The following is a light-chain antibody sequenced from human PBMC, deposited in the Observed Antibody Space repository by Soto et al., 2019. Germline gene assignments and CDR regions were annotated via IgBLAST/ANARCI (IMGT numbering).Light chain of an antibody. CDR3: QQYSSSPRT. Sequence: EIVLTQSPGTLYLSPGERATLSCRASQSVSSNYLAWFQQKPGQAPRLLIYGASSRATVTPDRFSGSGSGTDFTITISRLEPEDFAVYYCQQYSSSPRTFGHGTKVEIK. J-gene: IGKJ1*01. CDR1: QSVSSNY. CDR2: GAS. V-gene: IGKV3-20*01.